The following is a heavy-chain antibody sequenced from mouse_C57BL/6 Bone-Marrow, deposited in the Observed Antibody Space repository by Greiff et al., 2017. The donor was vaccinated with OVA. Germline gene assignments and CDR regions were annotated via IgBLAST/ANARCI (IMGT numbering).Heavy chain of an antibody. CDR3: ASYDYDFDY. V-gene: IGHV1-9*01. CDR2: ILPGRGST. CDR1: GYTFTGYW. D-gene: IGHD2-4*01. Sequence: QVQLKESGAELMKPGASVKLSCKATGYTFTGYWIEWVKQRPGHGLEWIGEILPGRGSTNYNEKFKGKATFTADTSSNTAYMQLSSLTTEDSAIYYCASYDYDFDYWGQGTTLTVSS. J-gene: IGHJ2*01.